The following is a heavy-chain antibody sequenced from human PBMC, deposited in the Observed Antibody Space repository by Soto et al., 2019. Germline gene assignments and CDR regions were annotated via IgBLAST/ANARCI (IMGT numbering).Heavy chain of an antibody. D-gene: IGHD4-17*01. CDR1: GGSINSYY. CDR3: ARIPKDYDNWFDP. Sequence: SETLSLTCTVSGGSINSYYWSWIRQPPGKGLEWIGYIYYSGSTNYSPSLKSRVTISVDTSKNQFSLKLGSVTAADTAVYYCARIPKDYDNWFDPWGQGTLVTVSS. V-gene: IGHV4-59*08. J-gene: IGHJ5*02. CDR2: IYYSGST.